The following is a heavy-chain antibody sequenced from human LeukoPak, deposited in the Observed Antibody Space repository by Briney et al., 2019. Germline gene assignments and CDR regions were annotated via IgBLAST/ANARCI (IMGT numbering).Heavy chain of an antibody. CDR3: VRGGPYDSGSFYFDY. CDR2: IYDSGST. Sequence: SETLSLTCTVSGGSISGYYWSFIRQPAGKGLEWIGRIYDSGSTNYNASLKSRVTMSLDTSKNQFSLKLSSMTVADTAVYYCVRGGPYDSGSFYFDYWGQGTLITVSS. J-gene: IGHJ4*02. D-gene: IGHD1-26*01. V-gene: IGHV4-4*07. CDR1: GGSISGYY.